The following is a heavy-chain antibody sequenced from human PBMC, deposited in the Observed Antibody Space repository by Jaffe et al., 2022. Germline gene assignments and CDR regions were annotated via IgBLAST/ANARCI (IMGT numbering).Heavy chain of an antibody. V-gene: IGHV4-34*01. Sequence: QVQLQQWGAGLLKPSETLSLTCAVYGGSFSGYYWSWIRQPPGKGLEWIGEINHSGSTNYNPSLKSRVTISVDTSKNQFSLKLSSVTAADTAVYYCARAVMRYYYYYMDVWGKGTTVTVSS. D-gene: IGHD3-16*01. CDR1: GGSFSGYY. CDR3: ARAVMRYYYYYMDV. CDR2: INHSGST. J-gene: IGHJ6*03.